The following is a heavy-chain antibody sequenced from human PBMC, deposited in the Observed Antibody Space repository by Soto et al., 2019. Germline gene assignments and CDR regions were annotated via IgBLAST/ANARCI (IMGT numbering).Heavy chain of an antibody. CDR3: AREWPGYHCSGGSCYYGMDV. Sequence: ASVKVSCKDSGYTFTGYYMHWVRQAPGQGLEWMGWINPNSGGTNYAQKFQGWVTMTRDTSISTAYMELSRLRSDDTAVYYCAREWPGYHCSGGSCYYGMDVWGQGTTVTVSS. D-gene: IGHD2-15*01. V-gene: IGHV1-2*04. CDR1: GYTFTGYY. J-gene: IGHJ6*02. CDR2: INPNSGGT.